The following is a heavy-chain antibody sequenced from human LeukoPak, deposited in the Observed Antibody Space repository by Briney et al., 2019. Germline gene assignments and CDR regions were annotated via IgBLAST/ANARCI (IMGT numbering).Heavy chain of an antibody. D-gene: IGHD5-18*01. CDR1: GYSFTNYW. V-gene: IGHV5-51*01. CDR2: IYPGDSDT. J-gene: IGHJ3*02. Sequence: GESLKISCKGSGYSFTNYWIGWVRQMPGKGLEWMGIIYPGDSDTRYSPSFQGQVTISADKSISTAYLQWSSLKASDTAMYYCARTRAYTYGYDAFDIWGQGTMVTVSS. CDR3: ARTRAYTYGYDAFDI.